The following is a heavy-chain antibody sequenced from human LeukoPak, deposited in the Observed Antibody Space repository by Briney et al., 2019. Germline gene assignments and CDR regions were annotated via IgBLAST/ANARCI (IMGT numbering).Heavy chain of an antibody. J-gene: IGHJ4*02. CDR2: ISAYIGNT. CDR3: ARDTGNYYDTGTVDY. CDR1: GYTFTSYG. Sequence: ASVKVSCKASGYTFTSYGISWVRQAPGQGLEWMGWISAYIGNTNYAQKLQGRVTMTTDTSTSTAYMELRSLRSDDTAVYYCARDTGNYYDTGTVDYWGQGTLVTVSS. D-gene: IGHD3-22*01. V-gene: IGHV1-18*01.